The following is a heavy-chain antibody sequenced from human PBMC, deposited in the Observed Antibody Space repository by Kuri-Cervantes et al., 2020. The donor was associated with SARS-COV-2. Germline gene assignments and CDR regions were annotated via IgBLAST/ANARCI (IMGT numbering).Heavy chain of an antibody. CDR2: IGWHSGSI. D-gene: IGHD3-22*01. J-gene: IGHJ3*02. CDR3: VRVAGEGPIYYYYMDI. Sequence: GESPKISCAASGFTFSSYWMSWVRQAPGKGLEWVSGIGWHSGSIGYADSVKGRFTISRDNAENSLYLHMNSLRGDDTAVYYCVRVAGEGPIYYYYMDIWGQGTMVTVSS. CDR1: GFTFSSYW. V-gene: IGHV3-20*04.